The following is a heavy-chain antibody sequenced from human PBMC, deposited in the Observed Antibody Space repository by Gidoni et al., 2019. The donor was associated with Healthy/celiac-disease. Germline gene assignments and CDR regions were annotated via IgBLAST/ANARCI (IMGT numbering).Heavy chain of an antibody. CDR3: AREQAQWPEGHY. J-gene: IGHJ4*02. D-gene: IGHD6-19*01. V-gene: IGHV3-21*01. Sequence: EVQLVESGGGLVKPGGSLRLSCDASGFTFSSYSMNWVRQAPGKGLEWVSSISSSSSYIYYADSVKGRFTISRDNAKNSLYLQMNSLRAEDTAVYYCAREQAQWPEGHYWGQGTLVTVSS. CDR1: GFTFSSYS. CDR2: ISSSSSYI.